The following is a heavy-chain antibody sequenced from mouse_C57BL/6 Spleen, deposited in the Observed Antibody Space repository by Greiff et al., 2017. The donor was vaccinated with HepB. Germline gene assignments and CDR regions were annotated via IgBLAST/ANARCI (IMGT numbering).Heavy chain of an antibody. Sequence: EVQLQQSGPVLVKPGASVKMSCKASGYTFTDYYMNWVKQSHGKSLEWIGVINPYNGGTSYNQKFKGKATLTVDKSSSTAYMELNSLTSEDSAVCYCARGYGSSGDVWGTGTTVTVSS. V-gene: IGHV1-19*01. CDR1: GYTFTDYY. D-gene: IGHD1-1*01. CDR2: INPYNGGT. CDR3: ARGYGSSGDV. J-gene: IGHJ1*03.